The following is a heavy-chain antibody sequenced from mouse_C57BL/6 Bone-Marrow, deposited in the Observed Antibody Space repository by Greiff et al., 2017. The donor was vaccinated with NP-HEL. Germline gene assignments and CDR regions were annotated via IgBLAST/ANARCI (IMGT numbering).Heavy chain of an antibody. CDR2: INPNNGGT. D-gene: IGHD1-1*01. V-gene: IGHV1-26*01. CDR3: ARIPITTVVATGYFDV. J-gene: IGHJ1*03. CDR1: GYTFTDYY. Sequence: VQLQQSGPELVKPGASVKISCKASGYTFTDYYMNWVKQSHGKSLEWIGDINPNNGGTSYNQKFKGKATLTVDKSSSTAYMELRSLTSEDSAVYYCARIPITTVVATGYFDVWGTGTTVTVSS.